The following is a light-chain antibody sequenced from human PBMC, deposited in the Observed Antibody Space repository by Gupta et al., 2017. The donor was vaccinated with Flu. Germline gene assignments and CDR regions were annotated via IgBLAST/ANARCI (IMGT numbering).Light chain of an antibody. Sequence: DIPMTQSPSTLSASVGDRVTITCRASQSISSWLAWYQQKPGKAPKLLIYKASSLESGVPSRFSGSGSGTEFTLTISSLQPDDLAAYYCQQDEAYPLTFGGGTNVEIK. J-gene: IGKJ4*01. CDR1: QSISSW. V-gene: IGKV1-5*03. CDR3: QQDEAYPLT. CDR2: KAS.